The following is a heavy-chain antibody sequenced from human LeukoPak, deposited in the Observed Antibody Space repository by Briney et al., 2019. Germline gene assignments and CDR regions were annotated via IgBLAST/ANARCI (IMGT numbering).Heavy chain of an antibody. J-gene: IGHJ6*02. CDR2: IKSKTDGGTT. Sequence: GGSLRLSCAASGFTFSNAWMSWVRQAPGKGLEWVGRIKSKTDGGTTDYAAPVKGRFTISRDDSKNTLYLQMNSLKTEDTAVYYCTTPRSLYGDYGDYYGMDVWGQGTTVTVSS. V-gene: IGHV3-15*01. CDR1: GFTFSNAW. CDR3: TTPRSLYGDYGDYYGMDV. D-gene: IGHD4-17*01.